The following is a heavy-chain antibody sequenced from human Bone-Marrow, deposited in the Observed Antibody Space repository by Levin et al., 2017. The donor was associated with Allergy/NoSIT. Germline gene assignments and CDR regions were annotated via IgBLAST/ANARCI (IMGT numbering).Heavy chain of an antibody. CDR1: GYSFSKYW. D-gene: IGHD2-15*01. Sequence: HGESLKISCKGSGYSFSKYWIGWVRQTPGRGLEWMAIIYPGDSDIRYSPSFQGQVTISADKSSSTAYLQWSSLKASDTAMYYCARHMSETIAHGGRDYYYFYHIDVWGKGTAVTVSS. V-gene: IGHV5-51*01. J-gene: IGHJ6*03. CDR2: IYPGDSDI. CDR3: ARHMSETIAHGGRDYYYFYHIDV.